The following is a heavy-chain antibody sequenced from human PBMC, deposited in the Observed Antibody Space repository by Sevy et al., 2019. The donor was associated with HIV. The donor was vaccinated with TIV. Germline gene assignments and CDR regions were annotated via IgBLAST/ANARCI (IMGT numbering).Heavy chain of an antibody. J-gene: IGHJ4*02. Sequence: SETLSLTCTVSGGSISSSSYYWGWIRQPPGKGLEWIGSIYYSGSTYYNPSLKSRVTISVDTSKNQFSLKLSSVTAADTAVYYWARHHKGSGLTFDYWGQGTLVTVSS. D-gene: IGHD6-19*01. CDR3: ARHHKGSGLTFDY. CDR1: GGSISSSSYY. V-gene: IGHV4-39*01. CDR2: IYYSGST.